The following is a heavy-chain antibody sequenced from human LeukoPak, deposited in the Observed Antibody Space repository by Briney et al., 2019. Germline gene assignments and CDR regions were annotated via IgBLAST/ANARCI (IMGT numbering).Heavy chain of an antibody. CDR1: GYTFTDYY. V-gene: IGHV1-69-2*01. Sequence: ATVKISCKASGYTFTDYYMHWVQQAPGKGLEWMGRVDPEDGETIYAEKFQGRVTITADTSTDTAYMELSSLRSEDTAVYYCATEQMITFGEVIATNNWFDPWGQGTLVTVSS. J-gene: IGHJ5*02. CDR2: VDPEDGET. D-gene: IGHD3-16*02. CDR3: ATEQMITFGEVIATNNWFDP.